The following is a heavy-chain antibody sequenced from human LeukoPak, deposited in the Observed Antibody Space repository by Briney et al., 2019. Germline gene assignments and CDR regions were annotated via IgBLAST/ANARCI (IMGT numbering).Heavy chain of an antibody. CDR1: GGSISSSSYY. Sequence: SETLSLTCTVSGGSISSSSYYWGWIRQPPGKGLEWIASINYSGRTYYNPSLKSRVTISVDTSKNQFSLKLTSMTAADTAVYYCARGEDVAFDYWGQGTLVTVSS. CDR2: INYSGRT. D-gene: IGHD3-10*01. J-gene: IGHJ4*02. V-gene: IGHV4-39*01. CDR3: ARGEDVAFDY.